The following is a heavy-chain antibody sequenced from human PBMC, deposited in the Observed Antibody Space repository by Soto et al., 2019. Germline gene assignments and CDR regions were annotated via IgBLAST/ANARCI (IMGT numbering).Heavy chain of an antibody. CDR2: IYWDGDK. J-gene: IGHJ4*02. V-gene: IGHV2-5*02. CDR3: THWSMGTRDKIFFEH. Sequence: GSGPTLVNPTQTLTLTCNFSGFSLGSIALGVGVGWILQPPGKALEWLALIYWDGDKRYNPSLKSRLTITKDISQSQVVLTMTNMDAVDTGTYYCTHWSMGTRDKIFFEHWGQGAPVTVSS. D-gene: IGHD2-8*01. CDR1: GFSLGSIALGVG.